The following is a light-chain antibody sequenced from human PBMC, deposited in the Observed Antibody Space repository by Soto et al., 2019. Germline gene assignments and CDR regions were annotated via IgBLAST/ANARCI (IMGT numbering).Light chain of an antibody. V-gene: IGLV2-14*01. J-gene: IGLJ1*01. CDR1: SSDVGNYKY. CDR2: EVS. Sequence: QSVPTPPASVSGSPEQSITICCTRTSSDVGNYKYVSWYQQHPGKAPKLMIYEVSTRPSGVSNRFSGSKSGNTASLTISGLQAEDETDYYCFSYTSSATYVFGTGTKVTVL. CDR3: FSYTSSATYV.